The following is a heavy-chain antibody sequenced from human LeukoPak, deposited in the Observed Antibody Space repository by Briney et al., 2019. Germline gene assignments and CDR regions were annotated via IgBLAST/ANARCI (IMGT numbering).Heavy chain of an antibody. V-gene: IGHV3-7*01. D-gene: IGHD2/OR15-2a*01. Sequence: TGGSLRLSCAASGFTFSDYYMSWLRQAPGKGLEWVANIRQDGSEKYYVDSVKGRLTISRDNAKNSLYLQMNNLTAADTAIYYCARAGYYGDDAFDLWGQGTRVTVSS. CDR3: ARAGYYGDDAFDL. CDR1: GFTFSDYY. CDR2: IRQDGSEK. J-gene: IGHJ3*01.